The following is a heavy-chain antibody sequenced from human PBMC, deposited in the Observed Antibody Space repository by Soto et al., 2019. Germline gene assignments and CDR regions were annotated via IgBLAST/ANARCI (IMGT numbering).Heavy chain of an antibody. V-gene: IGHV3-73*02. CDR2: IRSKANSYAT. J-gene: IGHJ4*02. CDR3: TRLLGEGQWRYYYFDY. D-gene: IGHD3-16*01. Sequence: EVQLVESGGGLVQPGGSLKLSCAASGFTFSGSAMHWVHQASGKGLEWVGRIRSKANSYATAYAASVKGRFTISRDDSKNTAYLQMNSLKTEDTAVYYCTRLLGEGQWRYYYFDYWGQGTLVTVSS. CDR1: GFTFSGSA.